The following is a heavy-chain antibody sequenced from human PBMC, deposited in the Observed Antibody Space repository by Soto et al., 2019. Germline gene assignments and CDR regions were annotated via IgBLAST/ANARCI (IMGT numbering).Heavy chain of an antibody. CDR3: ARGWGYDSNDYYYAY. J-gene: IGHJ4*02. CDR2: LIPIFGTA. D-gene: IGHD3-22*01. V-gene: IGHV1-69*01. Sequence: QVQLVQQGAEVRKPGSSVKVSCKAPGGTFSRLAITWVRQAPGQGLEWMGGLIPIFGTANHAQKFQGRVTIIADESTSTVYMELSSLRSEDTAMYYCARGWGYDSNDYYYAYWGQGTLVIVSS. CDR1: GGTFSRLA.